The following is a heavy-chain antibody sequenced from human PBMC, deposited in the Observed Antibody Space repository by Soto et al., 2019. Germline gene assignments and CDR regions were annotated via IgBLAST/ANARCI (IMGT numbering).Heavy chain of an antibody. CDR2: INPNSGGT. J-gene: IGHJ5*02. CDR1: GYTSTGYY. Sequence: ASVNVSCKASGYTSTGYYMHWVRQAPGQGLEWMGWINPNSGGTNYAQKFQGWVTMTRDTSISTAYMELSRLRSDDTAVYYCARDLGYCSSTSCYAYWFDPWGQGTLVTVSS. CDR3: ARDLGYCSSTSCYAYWFDP. D-gene: IGHD2-2*01. V-gene: IGHV1-2*04.